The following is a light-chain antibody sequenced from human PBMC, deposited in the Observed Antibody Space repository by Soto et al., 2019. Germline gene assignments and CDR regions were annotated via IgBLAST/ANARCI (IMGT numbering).Light chain of an antibody. Sequence: QSVLTQPPSVSATPGQKVSISCSGNSSNIGNNYVSWYQQRPGTAPQLLISADVKRPSGIPDRFSASKSGTSATMGITGLQPADEADYYCGVWDSSQFTGIFGGGTKLTVL. CDR1: SSNIGNNY. J-gene: IGLJ2*01. CDR2: ADV. V-gene: IGLV1-51*01. CDR3: GVWDSSQFTGI.